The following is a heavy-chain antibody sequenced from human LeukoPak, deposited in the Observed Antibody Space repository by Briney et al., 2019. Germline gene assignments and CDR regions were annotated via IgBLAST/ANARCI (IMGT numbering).Heavy chain of an antibody. CDR1: GGSISSSSYY. CDR2: IYTSGTT. CDR3: ARVNVVVPAAIVY. D-gene: IGHD2-2*02. V-gene: IGHV4-61*02. J-gene: IGHJ4*02. Sequence: SETLSLTCTVSGGSISSSSYYGSWIRQPAGKGREWIGRIYTSGTTKYTPSLKSRVTISVDTSKNQFSLKLSSVTAADTAVYYCARVNVVVPAAIVYWGQGTLVTVSS.